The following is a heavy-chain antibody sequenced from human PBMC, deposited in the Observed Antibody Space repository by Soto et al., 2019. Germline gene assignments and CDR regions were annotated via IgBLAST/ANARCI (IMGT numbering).Heavy chain of an antibody. V-gene: IGHV1-69*02. CDR3: ARGWLQYWFDP. CDR2: IIPILGIA. Sequence: QVQLVQSGAAVKKPGSSVKVSCKASGGTFSSYTISWVRQAPGQGLEWMGRIIPILGIANYAQKFQGRVTITADKSTSTAYMELSSLRSEDTAVYYCARGWLQYWFDPWGQGTLVTVSS. CDR1: GGTFSSYT. J-gene: IGHJ5*02. D-gene: IGHD5-12*01.